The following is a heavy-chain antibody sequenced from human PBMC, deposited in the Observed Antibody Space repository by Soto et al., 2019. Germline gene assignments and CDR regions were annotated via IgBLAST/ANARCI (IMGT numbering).Heavy chain of an antibody. Sequence: SVKVSCKVSGYTLTELSVHWVRQAPGKGLEWMGGFDPEDGETIYAQKFQGRVTMTEDTSTDTAYMELSSLRSEDTAVYYCATFQWPDPYYYYGMDVWGQGTTVTVSS. CDR2: FDPEDGET. V-gene: IGHV1-24*01. D-gene: IGHD6-19*01. CDR1: GYTLTELS. J-gene: IGHJ6*02. CDR3: ATFQWPDPYYYYGMDV.